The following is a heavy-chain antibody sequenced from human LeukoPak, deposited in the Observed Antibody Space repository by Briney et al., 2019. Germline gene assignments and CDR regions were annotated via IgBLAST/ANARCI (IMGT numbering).Heavy chain of an antibody. V-gene: IGHV4-59*08. J-gene: IGHJ4*02. CDR2: LYYSGNT. CDR3: ARGSSPFDY. Sequence: SGTLSLTSTDSGGSISSYYWSWIRQPSGKGLEWIGSLYYSGNTNYNPSLKSRATISLDTSKNQFSLKLSSVTAADTAVYYFARGSSPFDYWGQGTLVTVSS. CDR1: GGSISSYY.